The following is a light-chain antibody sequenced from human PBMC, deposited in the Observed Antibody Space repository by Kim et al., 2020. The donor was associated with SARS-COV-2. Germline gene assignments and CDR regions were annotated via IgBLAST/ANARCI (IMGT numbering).Light chain of an antibody. Sequence: ALGQTVRSTCKGDSLRSYYARWYQQKPGQAPVLVIYGKNNRPSGNPDRFSGSSSGNTASLTITGAQAEDEADYYCNSRDSSGNHHVFGTGTKVTVL. CDR3: NSRDSSGNHHV. CDR1: SLRSYY. J-gene: IGLJ1*01. V-gene: IGLV3-19*01. CDR2: GKN.